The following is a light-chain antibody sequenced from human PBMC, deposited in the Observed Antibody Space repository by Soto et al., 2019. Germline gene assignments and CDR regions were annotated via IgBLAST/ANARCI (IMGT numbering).Light chain of an antibody. J-gene: IGLJ1*01. CDR2: GNS. CDR1: SSNIGAGYD. CDR3: QSYDSSLSAYV. Sequence: QPVLTQPPSVSGAPGQRVTLSCTGSSSNIGAGYDVHWYQQLPGTAPKLLIYGNSNRPSGVPDRFSGSKSGTSASLAITGLQAEDEADYYCQSYDSSLSAYVFGTGTKVTVL. V-gene: IGLV1-40*01.